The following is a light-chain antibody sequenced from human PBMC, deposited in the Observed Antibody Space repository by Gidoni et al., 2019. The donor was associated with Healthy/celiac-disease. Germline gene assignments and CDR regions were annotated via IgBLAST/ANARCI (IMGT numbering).Light chain of an antibody. V-gene: IGKV3-15*01. CDR3: QQYNNWPMYT. CDR2: GAS. CDR1: QTISSY. Sequence: EIVMTQSPATLSVPPGERATLSCRASQTISSYLAWYQQKPGQAPRLLIYGASTRATGIPARFSGSGSGTEFTLTISSLQSEDFAVYYCQQYNNWPMYTFGQGTKVEIK. J-gene: IGKJ2*01.